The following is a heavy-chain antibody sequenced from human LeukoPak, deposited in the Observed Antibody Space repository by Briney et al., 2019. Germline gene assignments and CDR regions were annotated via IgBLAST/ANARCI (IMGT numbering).Heavy chain of an antibody. J-gene: IGHJ4*02. Sequence: SETLSLTCTVSGGSIRSGSHYWAWIRQPPGKGLEWIGSIYYSGSTCYNPSLENRVTISIDTSKNHFSLKLSSLSAADTSVYYCAKRDDSGGNLVDLWGQGTLVTVS. D-gene: IGHD3-22*01. V-gene: IGHV4-39*02. CDR3: AKRDDSGGNLVDL. CDR1: GGSIRSGSHY. CDR2: IYYSGST.